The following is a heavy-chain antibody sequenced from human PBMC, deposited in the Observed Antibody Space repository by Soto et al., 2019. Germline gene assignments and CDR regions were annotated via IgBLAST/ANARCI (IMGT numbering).Heavy chain of an antibody. CDR3: LKVSQMTYRGVVDY. CDR2: ITGSGATT. CDR1: GFTFSSYA. Sequence: PGGSLRLACAASGFTFSSYAMSWVRQAPGMGLEWVSTITGSGATTYHADSVKGRFAISRDNTMNTLYLQMDSLRADDTAVYYCLKVSQMTYRGVVDYRAQRTLHTGSS. J-gene: IGHJ4*02. D-gene: IGHD3-10*01. V-gene: IGHV3-23*01.